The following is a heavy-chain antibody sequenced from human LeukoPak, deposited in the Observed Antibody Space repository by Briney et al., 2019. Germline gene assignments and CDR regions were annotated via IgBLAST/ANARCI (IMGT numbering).Heavy chain of an antibody. J-gene: IGHJ4*02. V-gene: IGHV1-8*01. CDR2: MNPNSGNT. D-gene: IGHD3-3*01. CDR3: ARNLITIFGVVIQAFAY. Sequence: GASVNVSCKASVYTFTSYDINWVRQATGQGLEWMGWMNPNSGNTGYAQKFQGRVTMTRNTSISTAYMELSSLRSEDTAVYYCARNLITIFGVVIQAFAYWGQGTLVTVSS. CDR1: VYTFTSYD.